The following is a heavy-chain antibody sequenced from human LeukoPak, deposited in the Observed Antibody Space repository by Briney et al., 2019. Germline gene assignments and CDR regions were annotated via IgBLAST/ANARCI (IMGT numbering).Heavy chain of an antibody. CDR3: ARDKVSNYVFDY. CDR2: INSGGSST. CDR1: GFTFSSYW. J-gene: IGHJ4*02. Sequence: GSLRLSCAASGFTFSSYWMHWVRQAPGKGLVWVSHINSGGSSTSYADAVKGRFTISRDNAKNTLYLQMNSLRAEDTAVYYCARDKVSNYVFDYWGQGTLVTVSS. D-gene: IGHD4-11*01. V-gene: IGHV3-74*01.